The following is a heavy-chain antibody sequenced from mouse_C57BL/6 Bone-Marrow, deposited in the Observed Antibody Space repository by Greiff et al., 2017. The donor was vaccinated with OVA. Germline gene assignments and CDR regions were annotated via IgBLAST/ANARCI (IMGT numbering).Heavy chain of an antibody. CDR2: INPNNGGT. D-gene: IGHD2-3*01. CDR3: ARFDGYYPY. Sequence: VQLQQSGPELVKPGASVKISCKASGYTFTDYYMNWVKQSHGKSLEWIGDINPNNGGTSYNQKFKGKATLTVDTSSSTAHMGLRSLTAEDSAVYYCARFDGYYPYWGQGTLVTVSA. V-gene: IGHV1-26*01. CDR1: GYTFTDYY. J-gene: IGHJ3*01.